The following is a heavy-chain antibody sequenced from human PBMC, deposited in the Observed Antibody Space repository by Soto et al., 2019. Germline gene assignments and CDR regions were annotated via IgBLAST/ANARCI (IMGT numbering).Heavy chain of an antibody. CDR1: GFSLSTSGVG. Sequence: QITLKESGPTLVKPTQTLTLTCTISGFSLSTSGVGVGWIRQPPGKALDWLALIYWDGDKRYSPSLKSRLTITKDTSTNQVVLTMTSMDPVDTATYYCVRLLWFGELTWGQGTLVTVSS. CDR3: VRLLWFGELT. D-gene: IGHD3-10*01. CDR2: IYWDGDK. J-gene: IGHJ4*02. V-gene: IGHV2-5*02.